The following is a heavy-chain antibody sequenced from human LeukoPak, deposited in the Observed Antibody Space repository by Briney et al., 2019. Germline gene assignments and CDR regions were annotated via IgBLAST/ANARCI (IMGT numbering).Heavy chain of an antibody. CDR2: IRSNGATA. CDR3: ARGQEFDDGVFDS. J-gene: IGHJ4*02. V-gene: IGHV3-23*01. CDR1: GFSFSRFA. D-gene: IGHD1-1*01. Sequence: GGSLRLSCAASGFSFSRFAMTWVRQAPGKGLEWVSTIRSNGATASNADSVKGRFPISRDNPKNTVYLQVNSLRVEDTAIYYCARGQEFDDGVFDSWGQGTLVTVSS.